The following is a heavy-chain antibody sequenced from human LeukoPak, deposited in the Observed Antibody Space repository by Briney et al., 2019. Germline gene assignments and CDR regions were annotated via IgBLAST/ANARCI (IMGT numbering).Heavy chain of an antibody. J-gene: IGHJ4*02. Sequence: PGGSLRLSCAASGFTFSSYSMNWVRQAPGKGLEWVSSISSSSSYIYYADSVKGRFTISRDNAKNSLYLQMNSLRAEDTAVYYCASAGYSSSWDDYWGQGTLVTVSS. CDR1: GFTFSSYS. CDR3: ASAGYSSSWDDY. D-gene: IGHD6-13*01. V-gene: IGHV3-21*01. CDR2: ISSSSSYI.